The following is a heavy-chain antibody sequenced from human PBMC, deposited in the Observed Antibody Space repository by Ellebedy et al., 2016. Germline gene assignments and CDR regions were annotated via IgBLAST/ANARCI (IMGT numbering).Heavy chain of an antibody. CDR2: ISYDGSNK. D-gene: IGHD3-22*01. V-gene: IGHV3-30*18. CDR1: GFTFSSYG. CDR3: AKGQYYYDSSGSAVFDY. Sequence: GESLKISXAASGFTFSSYGMHWVRQAPGKGLEWVAVISYDGSNKYYADSVKGRFTISRDNSKNTLYLQMNSLRAEDTAVYYCAKGQYYYDSSGSAVFDYWGQGTLVTVSS. J-gene: IGHJ4*02.